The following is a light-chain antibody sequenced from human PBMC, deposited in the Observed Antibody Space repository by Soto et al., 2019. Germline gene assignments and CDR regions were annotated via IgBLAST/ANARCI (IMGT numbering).Light chain of an antibody. CDR3: QQTYSPPFT. J-gene: IGKJ2*01. V-gene: IGKV1-39*01. CDR1: QTITFY. Sequence: DIQMTQSPSSLSASVGDRVAITCRESQTITFYLNWYQLEPGKPPKLLIYGANTLQSGVPSRFSAGGSGTVFTLTINNLQPEDFATYYCQQTYSPPFTFGQGTKLQIK. CDR2: GAN.